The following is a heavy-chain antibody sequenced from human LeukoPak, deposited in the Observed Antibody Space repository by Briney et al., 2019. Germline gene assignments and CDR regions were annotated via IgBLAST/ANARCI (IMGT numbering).Heavy chain of an antibody. CDR2: ISAYNGNT. D-gene: IGHD2-2*02. CDR1: GYTFTSYG. Sequence: ASVKVSCKASGYTFTSYGISWVRQAPGQGLEWMGWISAYNGNTNYAQKLQGRVTMTTDTSTSTAYMELRSLRSDDTAVYYCARGGYYSSTSCYTARAFDIWGQGTMVTVSS. V-gene: IGHV1-18*01. CDR3: ARGGYYSSTSCYTARAFDI. J-gene: IGHJ3*02.